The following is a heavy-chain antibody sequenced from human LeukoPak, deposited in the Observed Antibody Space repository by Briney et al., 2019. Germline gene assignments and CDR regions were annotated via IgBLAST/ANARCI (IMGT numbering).Heavy chain of an antibody. CDR3: ASRRGGIVGDY. Sequence: GGSLRLSCAASGFTFSSYGMHWVRQAPGKGLEWVAIIWSDGSNKYYADSVKGRFTISRDDSKNTVYLQMNSLRAEDTAVYYCASRRGGIVGDYWGQGTLVTVSS. CDR1: GFTFSSYG. V-gene: IGHV3-33*01. J-gene: IGHJ4*02. D-gene: IGHD2-15*01. CDR2: IWSDGSNK.